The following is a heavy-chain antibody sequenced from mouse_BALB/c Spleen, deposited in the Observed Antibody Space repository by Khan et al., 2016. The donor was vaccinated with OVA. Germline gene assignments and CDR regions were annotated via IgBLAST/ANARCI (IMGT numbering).Heavy chain of an antibody. V-gene: IGHV9-1*02. CDR2: INTYTGET. J-gene: IGHJ1*01. CDR1: GYTFTNYG. Sequence: QIQLVQSGPELKKPGETVKISCKASGYTFTNYGMNWVKQAPGKGLKWMGWINTYTGETTYADDFKGRFVFSLETSARTAYLQISNRKDEDMATYVCARNSSYWYSDDWGEGTTGNVSS. CDR3: ARNSSYWYSDD.